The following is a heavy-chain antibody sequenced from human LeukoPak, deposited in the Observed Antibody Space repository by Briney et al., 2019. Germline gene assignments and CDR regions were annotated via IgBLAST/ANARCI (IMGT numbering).Heavy chain of an antibody. J-gene: IGHJ4*02. CDR3: AKDRVVRGVMGAGGY. V-gene: IGHV3-23*01. CDR2: ISGSGGDT. CDR1: GFTFSSYA. Sequence: QPGGSLRLSCAASGFTFSSYAMSWVRQAPGKGLEWVSVISGSGGDTYYADSVKGRFTISRDNSKNTLYLQMNSLRAEDTAVYYCAKDRVVRGVMGAGGYWGQGTLVTVSS. D-gene: IGHD3-10*01.